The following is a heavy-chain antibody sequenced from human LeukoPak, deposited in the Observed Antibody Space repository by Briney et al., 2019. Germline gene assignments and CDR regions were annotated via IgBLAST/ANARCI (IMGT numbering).Heavy chain of an antibody. CDR2: IYHSGST. CDR1: GGSIKNYY. D-gene: IGHD3-10*01. Sequence: PSETLSLTCTVSGGSIKNYYWSWIRQPPGKGLEWIGFIYHSGSTDYNPSLKSRGTISVDTSKNQFSLKLSSVTVADTAVYYCARTNYYGSGSYYPDFWGQGTLVAVSS. CDR3: ARTNYYGSGSYYPDF. J-gene: IGHJ4*02. V-gene: IGHV4-59*08.